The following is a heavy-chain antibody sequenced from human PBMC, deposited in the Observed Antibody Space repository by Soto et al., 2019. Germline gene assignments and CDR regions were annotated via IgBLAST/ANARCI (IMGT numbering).Heavy chain of an antibody. Sequence: GGSLRLSCAASGFTFSSYAMSWVRQAPGKGLEWVSAISGSGGSTYYADSGKGRFTISSDNSKNTLYLQVNSLRAEDTAVYSCAKDSGGLSYYDFWSGYYELDYWGQGTLVTVSS. V-gene: IGHV3-23*01. CDR1: GFTFSSYA. J-gene: IGHJ4*02. CDR2: ISGSGGST. CDR3: AKDSGGLSYYDFWSGYYELDY. D-gene: IGHD3-3*01.